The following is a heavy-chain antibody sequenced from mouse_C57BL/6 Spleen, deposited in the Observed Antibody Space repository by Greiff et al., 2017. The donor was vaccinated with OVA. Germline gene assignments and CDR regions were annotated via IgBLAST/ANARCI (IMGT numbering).Heavy chain of an antibody. CDR3: ARGPFIAY. CDR1: GYSITSGYD. CDR2: ISYSGST. V-gene: IGHV3-1*01. Sequence: EVQLVESGPGMVKPSQSLSLTCTVTGYSITSGYDWHWIRHFPGNKLEWMGYISYSGSTNSNPSLTSRISITHNTSKNHFFLKLNSVTTEDTATYYCARGPFIAYWGQGTPLTVSS. J-gene: IGHJ2*01.